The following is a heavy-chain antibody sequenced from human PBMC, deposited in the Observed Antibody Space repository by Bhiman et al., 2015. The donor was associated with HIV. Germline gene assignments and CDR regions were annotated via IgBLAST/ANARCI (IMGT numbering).Heavy chain of an antibody. CDR1: GFTFSSYA. CDR3: ARDDYYDSSGYLVW. D-gene: IGHD3-22*01. CDR2: ISYDGSNK. J-gene: IGHJ4*02. Sequence: QVQLVESGGGVVQPGRSLRLSCAASGFTFSSYAMHWVRQAPGKGLEWVAVISYDGSNKYYADSVKGRFTISRDNSKNTLYLQMNSLRAEDTAVYYCARDDYYDSSGYLVWWGQGTLVTVSS. V-gene: IGHV3-30-3*01.